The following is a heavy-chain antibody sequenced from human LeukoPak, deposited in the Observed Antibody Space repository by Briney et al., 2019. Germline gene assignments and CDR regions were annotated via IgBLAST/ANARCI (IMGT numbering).Heavy chain of an antibody. D-gene: IGHD3-22*01. CDR3: AKDGITMIVVGDGAEYFQH. CDR2: ISGSGGST. J-gene: IGHJ1*01. Sequence: GGSLRLSCAASGFTFSSYGMSWVRQAPGKGLEWVSAISGSGGSTYYADSVKGRFTISRDNSKNTLYLQMNSLRAEDTAVYYCAKDGITMIVVGDGAEYFQHWGQGTLVTVSS. CDR1: GFTFSSYG. V-gene: IGHV3-23*01.